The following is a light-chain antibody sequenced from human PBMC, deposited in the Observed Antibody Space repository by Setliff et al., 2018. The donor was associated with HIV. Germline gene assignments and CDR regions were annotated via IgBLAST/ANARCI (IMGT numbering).Light chain of an antibody. CDR1: SSDVGGSNY. J-gene: IGLJ2*01. CDR3: CSYVGSTASVV. V-gene: IGLV2-23*02. CDR2: DVN. Sequence: QSVLTQPASVSGSPGQSITISCTGTSSDVGGSNYVSWYQQFPGKAPKLILYDVNKRPSGVSRRFSGSKSGNTASLTISGLQAEDDAHYWCCSYVGSTASVVFGGGTKVTVL.